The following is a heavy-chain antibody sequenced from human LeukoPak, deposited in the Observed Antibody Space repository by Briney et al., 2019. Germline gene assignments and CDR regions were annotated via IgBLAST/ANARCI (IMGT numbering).Heavy chain of an antibody. CDR2: IHSGGST. D-gene: IGHD5-18*01. Sequence: PGGSLRLSCAASGFTVSINYMSWVRQAPGKGLEWVSVIHSGGSTYYADSVKGRFTISRDNSKNTLHLQMNSLRAEDTAVYYCARDGRGYRDYWGQGTLVTVSS. J-gene: IGHJ4*02. CDR3: ARDGRGYRDY. V-gene: IGHV3-53*01. CDR1: GFTVSINY.